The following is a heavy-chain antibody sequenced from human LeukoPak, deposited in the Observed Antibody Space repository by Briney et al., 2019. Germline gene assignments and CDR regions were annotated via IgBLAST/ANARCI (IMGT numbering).Heavy chain of an antibody. V-gene: IGHV3-33*01. CDR3: ARGKQLWLQDY. D-gene: IGHD5-18*01. Sequence: PGGSLRLSCAASGFTFSSYGMHWVRQAPGKGLEWVAVIWYDGSNKYYADSVKGRFTISRDNSKNTLYLQMNSLRAEDTAVYYCARGKQLWLQDYWGQGTLVTVSS. CDR1: GFTFSSYG. CDR2: IWYDGSNK. J-gene: IGHJ4*02.